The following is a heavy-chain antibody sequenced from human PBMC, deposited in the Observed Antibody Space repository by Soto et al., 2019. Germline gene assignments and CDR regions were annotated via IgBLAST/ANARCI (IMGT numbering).Heavy chain of an antibody. Sequence: SETLSLTCAVYGGSFSGYYWSWIRQPPGKGLEWIGEINHSGSTNYNPSLKSRVTISVDTSKNQFSLKLSSVTAADTAVYYCARFSAYCGGDCYLVGWFDPWGQGTLVTVSS. J-gene: IGHJ5*02. V-gene: IGHV4-34*01. CDR2: INHSGST. D-gene: IGHD2-21*02. CDR1: GGSFSGYY. CDR3: ARFSAYCGGDCYLVGWFDP.